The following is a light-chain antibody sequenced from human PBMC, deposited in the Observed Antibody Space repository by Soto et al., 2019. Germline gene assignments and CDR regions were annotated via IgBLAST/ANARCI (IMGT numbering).Light chain of an antibody. CDR1: QSIGPW. V-gene: IGKV1-39*01. CDR2: AAS. CDR3: QQSYSMPYA. Sequence: DIQMTQSPSTLSASVGDRVTITCRASQSIGPWLAWYQQKPGKAPKLLIYAASTLQTGVPSRFTGSGSGTDFTLTIISLQPEDYATYFCQQSYSMPYAFGPGTKVDI. J-gene: IGKJ2*01.